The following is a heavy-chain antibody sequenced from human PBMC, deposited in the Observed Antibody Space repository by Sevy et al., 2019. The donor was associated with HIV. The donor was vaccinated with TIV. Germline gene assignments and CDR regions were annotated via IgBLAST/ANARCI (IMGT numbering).Heavy chain of an antibody. D-gene: IGHD3-9*01. CDR3: AKAPPIYDILTTSLDC. V-gene: IGHV3-23*01. CDR1: GFTFSSYA. CDR2: ISGSGSNT. Sequence: GGSLRLSCAASGFTFSSYAMSWVRQAPGKGLEWVSIISGSGSNTYYADSVKGRFTISRDNSKNTLYLQMNTLRAEDTAVYYCAKAPPIYDILTTSLDCWGQGTLVTVSS. J-gene: IGHJ4*02.